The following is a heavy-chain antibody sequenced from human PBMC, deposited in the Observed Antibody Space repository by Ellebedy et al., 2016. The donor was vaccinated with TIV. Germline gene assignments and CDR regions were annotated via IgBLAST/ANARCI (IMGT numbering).Heavy chain of an antibody. CDR2: ISGYNGNT. D-gene: IGHD4-17*01. Sequence: AASVKVSCKASGYTFTNYGISWVRPAPGQGLEWMGWISGYNGNTYSAQKLQGRVTMTTDTSTSTAYMELRRLRSDDTAVYYCARFVDGDYEDYWGQGALVTVSS. CDR3: ARFVDGDYEDY. CDR1: GYTFTNYG. V-gene: IGHV1-18*04. J-gene: IGHJ4*02.